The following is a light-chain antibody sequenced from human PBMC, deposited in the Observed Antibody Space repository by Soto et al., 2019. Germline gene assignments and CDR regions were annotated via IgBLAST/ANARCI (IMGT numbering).Light chain of an antibody. CDR1: QGITSW. V-gene: IGKV1-12*01. CDR3: QQARSFPLT. J-gene: IGKJ4*01. Sequence: DIQMTQSPSSVSASVGDRVTITCRASQGITSWLAWYQQKPGRAPKLLIYAASSLQSGVPSRFRGSGSGTDFTITISSLQSEDVAPYSCQQARSFPLTFGGGAKVEIK. CDR2: AAS.